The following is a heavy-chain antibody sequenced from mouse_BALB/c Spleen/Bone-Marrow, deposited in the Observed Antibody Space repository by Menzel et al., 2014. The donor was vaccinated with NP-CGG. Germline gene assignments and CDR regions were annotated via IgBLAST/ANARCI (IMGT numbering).Heavy chain of an antibody. CDR3: ARRGIYYGNYFAY. D-gene: IGHD2-1*01. CDR1: GYTFTNYW. CDR2: INPSTGYT. V-gene: IGHV1-7*01. J-gene: IGHJ3*01. Sequence: VHLVESGAELAKPGASVKMSCKASGYTFTNYWMHWVKQRPGQGLEWIGYINPSTGYTEYNQKFKDKATLTADRSSSTAYMQLSSLASEVSAVYYCARRGIYYGNYFAYWGQGTLVTVSA.